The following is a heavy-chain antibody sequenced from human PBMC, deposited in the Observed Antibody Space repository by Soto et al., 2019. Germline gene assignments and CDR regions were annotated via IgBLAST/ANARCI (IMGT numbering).Heavy chain of an antibody. Sequence: GASVKVSCKASGYTFSKYGFNWVRQAPGQGLEWMGRISAFNDYTNLAQKFQGRITLTTDASTNTAYMELQILRSDDTAMYYCARGRGVVIPAGTPDAFDVWGQGTMVTVSS. CDR3: ARGRGVVIPAGTPDAFDV. D-gene: IGHD6-13*01. CDR1: GYTFSKYG. CDR2: ISAFNDYT. V-gene: IGHV1-18*01. J-gene: IGHJ3*01.